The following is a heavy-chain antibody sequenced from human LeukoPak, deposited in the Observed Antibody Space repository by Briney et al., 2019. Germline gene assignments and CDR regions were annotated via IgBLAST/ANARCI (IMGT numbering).Heavy chain of an antibody. CDR1: GGTFSSYA. CDR2: IIPILGIA. D-gene: IGHD3-9*01. V-gene: IGHV1-69*04. Sequence: SVKVSCKASGGTFSSYAISWVRQAPGQGLEWMGRIIPILGIANYAQKFQGRVTITADKSTSTAYMELSSLRSEDTAVYYCAREGKNYDILTGYYYAFDIWGQGTMVTVSS. CDR3: AREGKNYDILTGYYYAFDI. J-gene: IGHJ3*02.